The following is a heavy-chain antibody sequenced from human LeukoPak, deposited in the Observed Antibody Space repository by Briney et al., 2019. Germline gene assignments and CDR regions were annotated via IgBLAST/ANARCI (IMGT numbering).Heavy chain of an antibody. CDR1: GFTFDDYA. J-gene: IGHJ4*02. CDR3: ARVGPDSRIWLSLDY. D-gene: IGHD5-18*01. CDR2: IWYDGSEK. V-gene: IGHV3-33*08. Sequence: PGGSLRLSCAASGFTFDDYALHWGRQAPGTGLEWVAVIWYDGSEKYYADSVKGRFTISRENPKNMVYLQMNSLRAEDTAVYYCARVGPDSRIWLSLDYWGRGTQVTVSS.